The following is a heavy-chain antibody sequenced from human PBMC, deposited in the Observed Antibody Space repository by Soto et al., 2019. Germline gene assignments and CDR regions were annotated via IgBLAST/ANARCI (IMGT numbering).Heavy chain of an antibody. CDR2: IYYSGST. D-gene: IGHD4-17*01. J-gene: IGHJ4*02. CDR3: ARGLSVSLVAN. CDR1: GGSISTGGYY. Sequence: QVQLQESGPGLVKPSQTLSLTCTVSGGSISTGGYYWTWIRQHPGKGLEWIGYIYYSGSTYYNPSIKSRVTISVDTSKNQFSLKLSSVTAADTAVYYCARGLSVSLVANLGQGTLVTVSS. V-gene: IGHV4-31*03.